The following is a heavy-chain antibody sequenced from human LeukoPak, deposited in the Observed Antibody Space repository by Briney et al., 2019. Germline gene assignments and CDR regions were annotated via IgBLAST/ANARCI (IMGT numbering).Heavy chain of an antibody. CDR3: ARLNYYGFDY. V-gene: IGHV4-39*01. CDR1: GDSISSSSSY. J-gene: IGHJ4*02. CDR2: IYYSGST. Sequence: SETLSLTCSVSGDSISSSSSYWGWIRQPPGKGLEWIGSIYYSGSTYYNASLKSRITIAVDTSKSQFSLKLSSVTAADTAVYYYARLNYYGFDYWGQGTLVTFSS. D-gene: IGHD1-26*01.